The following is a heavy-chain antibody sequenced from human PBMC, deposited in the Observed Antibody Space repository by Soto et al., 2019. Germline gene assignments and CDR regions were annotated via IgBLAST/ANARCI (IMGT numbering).Heavy chain of an antibody. Sequence: EVQLLESGGGLVQPGGSLRLSCAASGFTFSNYDMNWVRQAPGKGLVWVSSISSSGSTTYYADSVKGRFTISRDNSKNTLYLQMHSLRSEDTAVYYCAKDVLVWGQGTTVTVSS. J-gene: IGHJ6*02. V-gene: IGHV3-23*01. CDR3: AKDVLV. D-gene: IGHD2-8*01. CDR1: GFTFSNYD. CDR2: ISSSGSTT.